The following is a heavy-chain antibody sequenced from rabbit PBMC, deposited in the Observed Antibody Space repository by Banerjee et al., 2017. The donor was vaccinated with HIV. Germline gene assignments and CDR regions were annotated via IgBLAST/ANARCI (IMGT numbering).Heavy chain of an antibody. CDR2: IYADSSGRI. CDR1: GFSFSRFY. J-gene: IGHJ4*01. CDR3: ARGGGDGGDGYNL. V-gene: IGHV1S45*01. D-gene: IGHD2-1*01. Sequence: QEQLVEFGGGLVQPEGSLTLTCTASGFSFSRFYMCWVRQAPGKGLEWIGCIYADSSGRIYYASWAKGRFTISKTSSTTVDLKMTSLTAADTATYFCARGGGDGGDGYNLWGPGTLVTVS.